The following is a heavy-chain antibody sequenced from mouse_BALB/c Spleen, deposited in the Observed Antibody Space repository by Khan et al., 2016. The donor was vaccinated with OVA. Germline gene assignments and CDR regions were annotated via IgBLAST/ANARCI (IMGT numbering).Heavy chain of an antibody. CDR2: IYPGGVYT. Sequence: QVQLQQSGTELVRPGTSVKMSCKAAGYTFTNYWIGWVKQRPGHGLEWIGDIYPGGVYTNYNEKFKGRATLIADTYSSIAYMQLSSLTSEDSAIYYCTRRSNWDYFDYWGQGTTLTVSS. CDR3: TRRSNWDYFDY. D-gene: IGHD4-1*01. CDR1: GYTFTNYW. J-gene: IGHJ2*01. V-gene: IGHV1-63*02.